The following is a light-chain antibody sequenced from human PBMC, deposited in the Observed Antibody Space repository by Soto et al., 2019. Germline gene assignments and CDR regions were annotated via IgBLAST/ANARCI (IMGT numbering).Light chain of an antibody. CDR2: DVS. CDR3: SSYTYTSPRVI. CDR1: SSDVGAHNY. Sequence: QSVLTQPASVSGSPGQSIAISCTGTSSDVGAHNYVSWYQQHPGKAPKLIIYDVSNRPSGVSTRFSGFKSGNTASLTISGLPAEDEAEYYCSSYTYTSPRVIFGGGTKVTVL. J-gene: IGLJ2*01. V-gene: IGLV2-14*03.